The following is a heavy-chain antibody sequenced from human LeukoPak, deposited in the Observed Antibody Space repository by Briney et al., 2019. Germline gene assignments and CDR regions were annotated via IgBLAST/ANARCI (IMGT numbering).Heavy chain of an antibody. Sequence: TGGSLRLPCAASGFTFSSSAMSWVRQAPGKGLEWVSAISNSGGYTYYADSVQGRFTISRDNSKSTLCLQMNSLRAEDTAVYYCAKQLGYCSDGSCYFPYWGQGTLVTVSS. D-gene: IGHD2-15*01. CDR3: AKQLGYCSDGSCYFPY. V-gene: IGHV3-23*01. CDR1: GFTFSSSA. J-gene: IGHJ4*02. CDR2: ISNSGGYT.